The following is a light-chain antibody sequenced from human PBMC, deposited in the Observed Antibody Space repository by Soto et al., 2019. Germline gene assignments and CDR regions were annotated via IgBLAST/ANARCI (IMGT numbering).Light chain of an antibody. CDR3: KQYNNCATWT. J-gene: IGKJ1*01. CDR1: QSVSNN. CDR2: GAS. V-gene: IGKV3-15*01. Sequence: EIVMTQSPATLSVSPGERATLSCRASQSVSNNLAWYQQKPGQAPRLLIYGASTRATGIPARFSGSGSGTEFTLTISSLQSEDFAVYYCKQYNNCATWTFGKGTKVDIK.